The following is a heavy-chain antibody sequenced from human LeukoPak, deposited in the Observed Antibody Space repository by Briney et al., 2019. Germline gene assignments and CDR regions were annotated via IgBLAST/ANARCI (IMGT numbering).Heavy chain of an antibody. Sequence: PSETLSLTCNLSGGSISSSIYYWGWIRQPPGKGLEWIGSIYYSGSTYYNPSLKSRVTMSVDTSKKQFSLKLSSVTAADTAVYYCGRSYQGRDFDYWGQGTLVTVSS. J-gene: IGHJ4*02. CDR1: GGSISSSIYY. V-gene: IGHV4-39*01. CDR2: IYYSGST. CDR3: GRSYQGRDFDY.